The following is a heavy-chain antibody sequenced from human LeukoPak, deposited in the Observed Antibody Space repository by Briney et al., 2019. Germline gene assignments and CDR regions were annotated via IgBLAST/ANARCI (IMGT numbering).Heavy chain of an antibody. CDR3: ARDSLRWLQNPETYDYYGMDV. CDR1: GFTFSSYE. V-gene: IGHV3-48*03. Sequence: GGSLRVSCAASGFTFSSYEMNWVRQAPGKGGEWVSYISSSGSTIYYADSVKGGFTISRDNAKNSLYLQMNSLRAEDTAVYYCARDSLRWLQNPETYDYYGMDVWGQGTTVTVSS. CDR2: ISSSGSTI. J-gene: IGHJ6*02. D-gene: IGHD5-24*01.